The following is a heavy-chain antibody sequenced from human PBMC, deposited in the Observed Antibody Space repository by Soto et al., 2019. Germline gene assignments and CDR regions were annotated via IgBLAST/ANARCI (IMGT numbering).Heavy chain of an antibody. J-gene: IGHJ4*02. V-gene: IGHV5-10-1*01. CDR1: GYSFAGYW. CDR3: ARQIYDSDTGPNFQYYFDS. CDR2: IDPSDSQT. D-gene: IGHD3-22*01. Sequence: PGDSLKISCKGSGYSFAGYWITWVRQKPGKGLEWMGRIDPSDSQTYYSPSFRGHVTISVTKSITTVFLQWSSLRASDTAMYYCARQIYDSDTGPNFQYYFDSWGQGTLVTVSS.